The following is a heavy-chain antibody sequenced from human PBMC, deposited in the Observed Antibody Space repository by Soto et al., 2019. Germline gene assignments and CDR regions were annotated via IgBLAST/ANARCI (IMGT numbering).Heavy chain of an antibody. CDR3: ARDGGWLQFGD. D-gene: IGHD5-12*01. CDR2: IYYSGST. V-gene: IGHV4-61*01. CDR1: GGSVSSGSYY. J-gene: IGHJ4*02. Sequence: QVQLQESGPGLVKPSETLSLTCTVSGGSVSSGSYYWSWIRQPPGKGLEWIGYIYYSGSTNYNPSLRSXXTXSXXPSKNQFSLKLISVTAADPAVYYCARDGGWLQFGDWGQGTLVTVSS.